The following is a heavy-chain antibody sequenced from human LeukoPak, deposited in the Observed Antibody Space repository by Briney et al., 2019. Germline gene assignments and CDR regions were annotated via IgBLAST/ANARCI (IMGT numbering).Heavy chain of an antibody. CDR2: IYTSGST. J-gene: IGHJ5*02. CDR1: GGPISSYY. CDR3: ARVGYYDFRFDP. V-gene: IGHV4-4*07. Sequence: SETLSLTRTVSGGPISSYYWSWIRQPAGKGLEWIGRIYTSGSTNYNPSLKSRVTMSVDTSKNQFSLKLSSVTAADTAVYYCARVGYYDFRFDPWGQGTLVTVSS. D-gene: IGHD3-3*01.